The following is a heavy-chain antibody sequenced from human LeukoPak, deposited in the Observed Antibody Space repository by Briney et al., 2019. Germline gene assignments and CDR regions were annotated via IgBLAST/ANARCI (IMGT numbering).Heavy chain of an antibody. D-gene: IGHD4-17*01. CDR1: GYTFTSYG. Sequence: ASVKVSCKASGYTFTSYGISWVRQAPGQGLEWMGWISAYNGNTNYAQKLQGRVTMTTDTSTSTAYMELRSLRSDDTAVYYCASSTTVTVYYYYGMDVWGQGTTVTVSS. CDR2: ISAYNGNT. J-gene: IGHJ6*02. V-gene: IGHV1-18*01. CDR3: ASSTTVTVYYYYGMDV.